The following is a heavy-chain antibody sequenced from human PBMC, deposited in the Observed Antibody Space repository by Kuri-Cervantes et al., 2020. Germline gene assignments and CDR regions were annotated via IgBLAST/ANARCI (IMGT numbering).Heavy chain of an antibody. CDR2: FDPEDGET. V-gene: IGHV1-24*01. CDR1: GYTFTSYG. D-gene: IGHD6-6*01. CDR3: ATAGGGQLGRLDY. J-gene: IGHJ4*02. Sequence: ASVKVSCKASGYTFTSYGISWVRQAPGKGLEWMGGFDPEDGETIYAQKFQGRVTMTEDTSTDTAYMELSSLRSEDTAVYYCATAGGGQLGRLDYWGQGTLVTVSS.